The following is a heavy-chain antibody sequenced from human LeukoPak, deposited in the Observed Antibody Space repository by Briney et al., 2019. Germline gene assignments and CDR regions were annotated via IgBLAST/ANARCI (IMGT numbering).Heavy chain of an antibody. V-gene: IGHV4-34*01. J-gene: IGHJ3*02. Sequence: SETLSLTCAVYGGSFSGYYWSWIRQPPGKGLEWIGEINHSGSTNYNPSLKSRVTISVDTSKNQFSLKLTSVTAADTAVYYCARVGGIPLGAFDIWGRGTMVTVSS. CDR1: GGSFSGYY. CDR3: ARVGGIPLGAFDI. CDR2: INHSGST. D-gene: IGHD3-10*01.